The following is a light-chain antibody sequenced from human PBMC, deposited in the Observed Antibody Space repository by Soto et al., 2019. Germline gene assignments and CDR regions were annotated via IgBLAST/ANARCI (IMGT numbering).Light chain of an antibody. J-gene: IGLJ1*01. V-gene: IGLV2-14*04. Sequence: TIINTRTSSDVGGYNYVSWYQQHPVKAPKLMIYDVTNRPSGVSDRFSGSKSGNTASLTISGLQAEDEADYYCSSYTSSSTPYVFGTGTKVTVL. CDR3: SSYTSSSTPYV. CDR1: SSDVGGYNY. CDR2: DVT.